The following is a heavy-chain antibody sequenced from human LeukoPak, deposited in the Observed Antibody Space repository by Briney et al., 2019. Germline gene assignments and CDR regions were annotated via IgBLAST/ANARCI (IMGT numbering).Heavy chain of an antibody. V-gene: IGHV3-30-3*01. Sequence: PGGSLRLSCAASGFTFSSYAMHWVRQAPGKGLEWVAVISYDGSNKYYADSVKGRFTISRDNSKNTLYLQMNSLRAEDTAVYYCARDPPLTAIGYYYYGMDVWGQGTTVTVSS. J-gene: IGHJ6*02. CDR1: GFTFSSYA. CDR2: ISYDGSNK. D-gene: IGHD2-21*02. CDR3: ARDPPLTAIGYYYYGMDV.